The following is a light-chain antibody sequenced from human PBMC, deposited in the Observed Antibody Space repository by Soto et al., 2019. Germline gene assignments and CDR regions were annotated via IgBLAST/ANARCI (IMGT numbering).Light chain of an antibody. V-gene: IGLV2-14*03. CDR2: DVN. J-gene: IGLJ2*01. CDR3: TSWTTSTTMI. CDR1: SSDIGAYNF. Sequence: QSALTQPASESGSPGQSITMSCTGTSSDIGAYNFVSWYQQHPGKAPKLMLYDVNIRPSGVSNRFSGSKSGNTASLTISGLQAEDEADYYCTSWTTSTTMIFGGGPKVTVL.